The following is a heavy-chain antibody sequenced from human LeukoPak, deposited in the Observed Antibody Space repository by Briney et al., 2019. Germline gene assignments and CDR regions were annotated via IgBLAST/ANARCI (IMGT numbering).Heavy chain of an antibody. J-gene: IGHJ4*02. CDR2: IDYSGST. V-gene: IGHV4-59*01. CDR1: GGSISRYY. Sequence: SETLSLICTVSGGSISRYYGNWIRQPPGKELEWIGYIDYSGSTKYNPSLKSRVTISMDTSKSQFSLRLTSVTAADSAVYYCARGSDSKSTYFNYWGQGARVTVSS. D-gene: IGHD5-12*01. CDR3: ARGSDSKSTYFNY.